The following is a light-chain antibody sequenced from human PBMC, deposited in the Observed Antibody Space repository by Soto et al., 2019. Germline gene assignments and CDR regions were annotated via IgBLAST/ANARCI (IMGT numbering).Light chain of an antibody. V-gene: IGKV3-15*01. J-gene: IGKJ5*01. CDR2: GAS. CDR1: QTISSW. Sequence: MTQSPSTLSGSVGDRVTITCRASQTISSWLAWYQQKPGQDHRLLIYGASTRATGIPARFSGSGSGTQFTLTVRRLDPEEFAVYYCQQYVTSPITFGQVTRLEIK. CDR3: QQYVTSPIT.